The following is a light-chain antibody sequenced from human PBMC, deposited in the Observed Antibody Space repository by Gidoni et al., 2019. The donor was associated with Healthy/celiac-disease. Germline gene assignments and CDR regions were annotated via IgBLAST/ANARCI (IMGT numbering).Light chain of an antibody. Sequence: EIVMTQSPATLSVSPGERATLSCRASQSVSSNLAWYQQKPGQAPRLLIYGASTRATGIPARFSGSGSGTECNITISSLQSEDFAVYYCQQYNNWPPRSFXQXTKLXIK. J-gene: IGKJ2*04. CDR3: QQYNNWPPRS. V-gene: IGKV3-15*01. CDR1: QSVSSN. CDR2: GAS.